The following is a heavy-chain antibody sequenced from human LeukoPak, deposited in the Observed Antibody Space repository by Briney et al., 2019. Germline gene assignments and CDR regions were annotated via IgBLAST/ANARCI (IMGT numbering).Heavy chain of an antibody. Sequence: ASVTVSCKASGGSFTSTSHAISWVRQAPGQGLEWMGGLIPIYGSANYAQKFQGRVTITSDESTRTVYMELSSLRPEDSAVYYCAGFFYDNSGDAFDIWGQGTMVTVSS. CDR3: AGFFYDNSGDAFDI. CDR1: GGSFTSTSHA. D-gene: IGHD3-22*01. J-gene: IGHJ3*02. CDR2: LIPIYGSA. V-gene: IGHV1-69*13.